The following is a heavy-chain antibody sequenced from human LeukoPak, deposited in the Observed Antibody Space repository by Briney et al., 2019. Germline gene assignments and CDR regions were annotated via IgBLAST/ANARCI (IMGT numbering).Heavy chain of an antibody. Sequence: SVKVSCKASGGAFSSYAISWVRQAPGQGLEWMGRIIPILGIANYAQKFQGRVTSTADKSTSTAYMELSSLRSEDTAVYYCARARPLVAEQEDAFDIWGQGTMVTASS. CDR2: IIPILGIA. J-gene: IGHJ3*02. CDR3: ARARPLVAEQEDAFDI. V-gene: IGHV1-69*04. D-gene: IGHD5-12*01. CDR1: GGAFSSYA.